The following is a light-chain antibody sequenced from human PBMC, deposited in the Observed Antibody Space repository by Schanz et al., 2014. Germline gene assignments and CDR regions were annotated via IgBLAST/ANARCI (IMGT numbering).Light chain of an antibody. J-gene: IGLJ2*01. CDR2: NSD. Sequence: QSVLTQPPSASGTPGQRVTISCSGSNSNIGRNVVNWYQQFPGTAPKLLIHNSDQRPSGVPDRFSGSKSGTSASLAITGLQAEDEADYYCAAWDDDLLFGGGTKLTVL. CDR3: AAWDDDLL. CDR1: NSNIGRNV. V-gene: IGLV1-44*01.